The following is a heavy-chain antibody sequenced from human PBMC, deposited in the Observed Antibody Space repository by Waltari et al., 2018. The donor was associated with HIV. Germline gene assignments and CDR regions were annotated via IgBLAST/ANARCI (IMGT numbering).Heavy chain of an antibody. CDR1: GYSISSGYY. CDR3: ATTPHYYDSSGLLLDY. J-gene: IGHJ4*02. CDR2: IYHSGST. V-gene: IGHV4-38-2*02. Sequence: QVQLQESGPGLVKPSETLSLTCTVSGYSISSGYYWGWIRQPPGKGLEWIGSIYHSGSTYYNPSLKSRVTISVDTSKNQFSLKLSSVTAADTAVYYCATTPHYYDSSGLLLDYWGQGTLVTVSS. D-gene: IGHD3-22*01.